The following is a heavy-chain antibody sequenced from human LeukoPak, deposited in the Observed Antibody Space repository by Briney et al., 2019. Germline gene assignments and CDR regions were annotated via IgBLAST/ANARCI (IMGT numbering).Heavy chain of an antibody. V-gene: IGHV1-46*01. D-gene: IGHD3-22*01. CDR2: INPSGGST. CDR1: GYTFTSYY. J-gene: IGHJ3*02. Sequence: ASVKVSCKASGYTFTSYYMHWVRQAPGQGLEWMGIINPSGGSTSYAQKFQGRVTMTRDTSTSTVYMELSSLRSGDTAVYYCASFGKKYYYDSSGYKPDAFDIWGQGTMVTVSS. CDR3: ASFGKKYYYDSSGYKPDAFDI.